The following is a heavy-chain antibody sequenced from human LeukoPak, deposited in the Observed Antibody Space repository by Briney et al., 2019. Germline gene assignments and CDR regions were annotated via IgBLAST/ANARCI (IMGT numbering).Heavy chain of an antibody. D-gene: IGHD3-10*01. CDR3: ARFRGSGTFYSALDN. V-gene: IGHV4-38-2*02. Sequence: SETLSLTCTVSGYSINSGYYWAWIRQPPGKGLEWIAAVYHSGNTYYNPSLKSRLTISLDTSKNQFSLKLTSVTAADTAVYYCARFRGSGTFYSALDNWGQGTLVTVSS. J-gene: IGHJ4*02. CDR2: VYHSGNT. CDR1: GYSINSGYY.